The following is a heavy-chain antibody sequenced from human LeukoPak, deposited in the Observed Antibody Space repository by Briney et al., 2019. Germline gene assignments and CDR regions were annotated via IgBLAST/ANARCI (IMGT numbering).Heavy chain of an antibody. CDR3: ARQGGSVLHYSDY. CDR2: IYYSRST. D-gene: IGHD3-16*01. CDR1: GGSISSSSYY. Sequence: SETLSLTCAVSGGSISSSSYYWGCSRQPPEKGLEWIRSIYYSRSTYHTPSLKSRVTISVDTSKKQFSLKLSSVTAADTAVYYCARQGGSVLHYSDYWGQGTLVTVSS. V-gene: IGHV4-39*01. J-gene: IGHJ4*02.